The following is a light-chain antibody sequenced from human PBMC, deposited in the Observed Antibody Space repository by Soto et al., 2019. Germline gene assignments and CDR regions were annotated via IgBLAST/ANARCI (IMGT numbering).Light chain of an antibody. V-gene: IGKV3-15*01. CDR2: AAS. J-gene: IGKJ3*01. CDR3: QEYSKLPLFT. Sequence: EIVVTQSPGILSVSPGDRATLSCRASQSVSTNLAWYQQKPGQAPTLLIYAASTRATGIPARFTGSGSGTDVTLSVSSLQSEDFAVYYCQEYSKLPLFTFGLGTRVDIK. CDR1: QSVSTN.